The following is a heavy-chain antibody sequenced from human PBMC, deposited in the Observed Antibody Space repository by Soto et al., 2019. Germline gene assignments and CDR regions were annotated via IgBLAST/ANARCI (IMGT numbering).Heavy chain of an antibody. V-gene: IGHV4-59*08. CDR2: IYSGNT. Sequence: QVQLQESGPGVVKPSETLSLTCTISGGSISGYYWTWIRQSPGKGLEYIGYIYSGNTNYNPSLNSRVTISVDTSKNQFCVKLCAVTAADTAVYYCGMISSLGDYAYWGQGTLVTVSS. J-gene: IGHJ4*02. CDR3: GMISSLGDYAY. D-gene: IGHD3-16*01. CDR1: GGSISGYY.